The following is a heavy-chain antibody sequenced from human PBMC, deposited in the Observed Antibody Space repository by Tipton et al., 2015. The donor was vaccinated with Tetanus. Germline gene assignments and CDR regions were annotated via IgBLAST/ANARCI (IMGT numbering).Heavy chain of an antibody. CDR1: GYTFTSNW. D-gene: IGHD6-19*01. Sequence: VQLVQSGAEVKKPGESLKISCTTSGYTFTSNWIGWVRQMPGKGLEWMGIIYPGDSDIRYSPSFEGHVTVSVDKSINTAYLQWSSLKASVTALYYWLRHSNGWFKLPEFDYWGHGTQVTVSS. V-gene: IGHV5-51*01. J-gene: IGHJ5*01. CDR2: IYPGDSDI. CDR3: LRHSNGWFKLPEFDY.